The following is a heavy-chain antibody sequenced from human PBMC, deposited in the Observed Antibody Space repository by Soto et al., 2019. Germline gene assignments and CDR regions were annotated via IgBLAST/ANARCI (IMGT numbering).Heavy chain of an antibody. D-gene: IGHD3-22*01. CDR3: AKDSHKYSSSLRGRYFGY. Sequence: EVQLLESGGGLVQRGGSQRLSCAASGFTFTSYVMSWVRQAPGKGLEWVAGIRGGGSTAVYADSVKGRFTISRDNAKNTLVLKMARLRAEDTAIYYCAKDSHKYSSSLRGRYFGYWGQGTLVTVSS. V-gene: IGHV3-23*01. CDR1: GFTFTSYV. CDR2: IRGGGSTA. J-gene: IGHJ4*02.